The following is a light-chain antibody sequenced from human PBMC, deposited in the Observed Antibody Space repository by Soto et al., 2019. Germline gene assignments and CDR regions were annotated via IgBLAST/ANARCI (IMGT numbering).Light chain of an antibody. J-gene: IGKJ4*01. CDR3: QQYDSYPLT. V-gene: IGKV1-5*03. CDR1: QTISSW. CDR2: KAS. Sequence: DSQSTQSPSTLCGPVGERVTLTCRASQTISSWLAWYQQKPGKAPKLLIYKASTLKSGVPSRFSGSGSGTEFTLTISSLQPEDFATYYCQQYDSYPLTFGGGTKVDNK.